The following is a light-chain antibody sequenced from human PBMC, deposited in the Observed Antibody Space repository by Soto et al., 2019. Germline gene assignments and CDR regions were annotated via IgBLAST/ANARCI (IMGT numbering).Light chain of an antibody. CDR2: GNS. J-gene: IGLJ2*01. CDR3: QSYDSSLSGRVV. Sequence: QSVLTQPPSVSGAPGQRVTISCTGSSSNIGAGYDVHWYQQLPGTAPKLLIYGNSNRPSGVPERFSGSKSGTSASLAITGLQAEDEADYYCQSYDSSLSGRVVFGGGTKLTVL. V-gene: IGLV1-40*01. CDR1: SSNIGAGYD.